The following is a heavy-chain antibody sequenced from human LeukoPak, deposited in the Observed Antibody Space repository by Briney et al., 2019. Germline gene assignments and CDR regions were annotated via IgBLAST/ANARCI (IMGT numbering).Heavy chain of an antibody. CDR3: ASLYGGNLYSGLDV. CDR1: GFILSSYE. CDR2: IRSSGSTI. J-gene: IGHJ6*02. Sequence: QSGGSLRLSCAASGFILSSYEMNWVRQAPGKGLEWLSYIRSSGSTIYYADSVKGRFTISRDNGKNSLYLQMDDLSAEDTAVYYCASLYGGNLYSGLDVWGQGTTVTVSS. D-gene: IGHD4-23*01. V-gene: IGHV3-48*03.